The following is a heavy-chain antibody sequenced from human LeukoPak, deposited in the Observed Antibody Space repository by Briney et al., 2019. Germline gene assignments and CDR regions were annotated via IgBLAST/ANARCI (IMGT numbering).Heavy chain of an antibody. CDR1: GFTFSSYG. V-gene: IGHV3-33*01. Sequence: PGGSLRLSCAASGFTFSSYGMHWVRQAPGKGLEWVAVIRYDGSNKYYADSVKGRFTISRDSSKNTLYLQMNSLRAEDTAVYYCARAQAAAGIYYFDYWGQGTLVTVSS. J-gene: IGHJ4*02. D-gene: IGHD6-13*01. CDR2: IRYDGSNK. CDR3: ARAQAAAGIYYFDY.